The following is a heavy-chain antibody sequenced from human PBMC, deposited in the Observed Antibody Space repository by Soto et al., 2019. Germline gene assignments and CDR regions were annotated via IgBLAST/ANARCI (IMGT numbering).Heavy chain of an antibody. CDR1: GFTFSSYS. CDR2: ISSSSSYI. V-gene: IGHV3-21*01. J-gene: IGHJ1*01. CDR3: ASRTHASDDYVWWSYHH. Sequence: VQLVESGGGLVKPGGSLRLSCAASGFTFSSYSMNWVRQAPGKGLEWVSSISSSSSYIYYADSVKGRFTISRDNAKNALYMQMFSLRADDTAASYCASRTHASDDYVWWSYHHWGQGTLVTVSS. D-gene: IGHD3-16*02.